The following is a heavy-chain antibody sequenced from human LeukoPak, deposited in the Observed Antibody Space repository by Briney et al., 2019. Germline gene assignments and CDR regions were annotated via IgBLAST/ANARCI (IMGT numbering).Heavy chain of an antibody. CDR1: GGSISSGGYY. CDR3: ARGVSSFNHDTIFYSSGWDHPPNYFDY. V-gene: IGHV4-31*03. D-gene: IGHD6-19*01. J-gene: IGHJ4*02. Sequence: SETLSLTCTVSGGSISSGGYYWSWIRQHPGKGLEWIGYIYYSGSTYYNPSLKSRVTISVDTSKNQFSLKLSSVTAADTAVYYCARGVSSFNHDTIFYSSGWDHPPNYFDYWGQGTLVTVSS. CDR2: IYYSGST.